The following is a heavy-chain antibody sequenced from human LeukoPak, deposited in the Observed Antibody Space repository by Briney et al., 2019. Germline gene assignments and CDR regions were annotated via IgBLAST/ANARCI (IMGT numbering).Heavy chain of an antibody. CDR1: GYTFTSYW. V-gene: IGHV5-51*01. Sequence: GGSLRLSCKGSGYTFTSYWISWVRQMPGKGLGWMGIIYPGDSDTRYGPSFQGQVTISADKSITTAYLQFSSLKASDTAMYYCARQAQIYRGSYYFDYWGQGALVTVSS. CDR2: IYPGDSDT. D-gene: IGHD6-13*01. J-gene: IGHJ4*02. CDR3: ARQAQIYRGSYYFDY.